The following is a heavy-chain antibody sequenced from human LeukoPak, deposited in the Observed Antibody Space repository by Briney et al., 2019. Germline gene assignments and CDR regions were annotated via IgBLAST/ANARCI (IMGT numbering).Heavy chain of an antibody. J-gene: IGHJ4*02. CDR2: ISGSGGTA. Sequence: GGSLRLSCAASGFTFSSYAMSLVRQAPGKGLEWVSAISGSGGTAYYADSVKGRFTISRDNSKNTLYLQMNSLRVEDTAVYYCAKKGYYDGSGYYMYYFDHWGQGTLVTVSS. D-gene: IGHD3-22*01. CDR1: GFTFSSYA. CDR3: AKKGYYDGSGYYMYYFDH. V-gene: IGHV3-23*01.